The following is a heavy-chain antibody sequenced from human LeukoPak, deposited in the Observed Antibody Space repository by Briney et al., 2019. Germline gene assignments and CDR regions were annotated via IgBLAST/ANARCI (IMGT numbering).Heavy chain of an antibody. J-gene: IGHJ4*02. D-gene: IGHD1-26*01. Sequence: SVKVSCKASGYTFTYRYLQWVRQAPRQALEWMGWITPFNGNTNYAQKFQDRVTITRDRSMSTAYMELSSLRSEDTAMYYCASHSGSYGVLDFWGQGTLVTVSS. CDR2: ITPFNGNT. V-gene: IGHV1-45*03. CDR1: GYTFTYRY. CDR3: ASHSGSYGVLDF.